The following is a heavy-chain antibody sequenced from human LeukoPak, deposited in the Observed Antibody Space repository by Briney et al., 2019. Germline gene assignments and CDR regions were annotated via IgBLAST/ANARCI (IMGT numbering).Heavy chain of an antibody. CDR1: GFTFDDYG. V-gene: IGHV3-20*04. Sequence: GGSLRLSCAASGFTFDDYGMSWVRQAPGKGREWVSGINWNGGSTGYADSVKGRFTISRDNAKNSLYLQMNSLRAEDTALYYCARFRGSGYYDSFDYWGQGTLVTVSS. CDR3: ARFRGSGYYDSFDY. J-gene: IGHJ4*02. CDR2: INWNGGST. D-gene: IGHD3-22*01.